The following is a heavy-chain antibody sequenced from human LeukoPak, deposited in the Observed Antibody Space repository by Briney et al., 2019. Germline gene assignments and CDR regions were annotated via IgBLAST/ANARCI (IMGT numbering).Heavy chain of an antibody. CDR2: ISGIGDNT. Sequence: GWALRLSCESTVWSYTKLAMAWVRQAAGRGLDWVGGISGIGDNTFYTDSVKGRFTVSRDNSRNTLFLLMTSLRAEDSALYYCAKDAISSLAVRRFDLWGQGTLVTVSS. V-gene: IGHV3-23*01. CDR1: VWSYTKLA. J-gene: IGHJ4*02. CDR3: AKDAISSLAVRRFDL. D-gene: IGHD6-6*01.